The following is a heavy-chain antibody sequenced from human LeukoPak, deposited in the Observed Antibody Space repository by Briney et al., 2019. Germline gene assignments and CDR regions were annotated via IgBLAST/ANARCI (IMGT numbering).Heavy chain of an antibody. CDR1: GGSFSGYY. D-gene: IGHD6-6*01. V-gene: IGHV4-34*01. CDR2: INHSGST. CDR3: ARASPFAARRTYNWFDP. J-gene: IGHJ5*02. Sequence: KTSETLSLTCAVYGGSFSGYYWSWIRQPPGKGLEWIGEINHSGSTNYNPSLKSRVTISVDTSKNQFSLKLSSVTAADTAVYYCARASPFAARRTYNWFDPWGQGTLVTVSS.